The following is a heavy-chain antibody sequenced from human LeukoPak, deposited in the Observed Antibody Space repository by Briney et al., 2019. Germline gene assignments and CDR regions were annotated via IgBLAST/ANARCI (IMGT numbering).Heavy chain of an antibody. D-gene: IGHD3-10*01. CDR3: ARVEVHPRRYFYYMDV. J-gene: IGHJ6*03. CDR2: LSADKRQV. CDR1: GYNFTAYG. V-gene: IGHV1-18*01. Sequence: ASVTVSCKASGYNFTAYGIGWVRQAPGQGLEWMGWLSADKRQVNYAQKFQDRVILTTDTSTNTAHMELRNLRSDDTAVYFCARVEVHPRRYFYYMDVWGKGTTVTISS.